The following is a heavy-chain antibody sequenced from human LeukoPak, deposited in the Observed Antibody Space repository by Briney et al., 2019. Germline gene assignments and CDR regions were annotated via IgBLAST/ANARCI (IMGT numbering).Heavy chain of an antibody. Sequence: SETLSLTCTVSGGSISSGEYYWSWIRQPPGKGLEWIGYIYHSGSTYYNPSLKSRVTISVDRSKNQFSLKLSSVTAADTAVYYCAREDGYYFDYWGQGTLVTVSS. CDR1: GGSISSGEYY. V-gene: IGHV4-30-2*01. CDR3: AREDGYYFDY. J-gene: IGHJ4*02. CDR2: IYHSGST. D-gene: IGHD5-24*01.